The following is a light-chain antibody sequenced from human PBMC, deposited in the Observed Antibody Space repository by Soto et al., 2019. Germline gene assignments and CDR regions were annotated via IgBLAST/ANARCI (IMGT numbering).Light chain of an antibody. CDR1: QSISSW. CDR3: QQYKTFSLYT. Sequence: DIQMTQSPSTLSASVGDRVTITCRASQSISSWLAWYQQKPGKAPKLLIYDASSLESGVPSRFSGSGSGTEFTLSISSLQPADFATYYCQQYKTFSLYTFGQGTKLEIK. J-gene: IGKJ2*01. CDR2: DAS. V-gene: IGKV1-5*01.